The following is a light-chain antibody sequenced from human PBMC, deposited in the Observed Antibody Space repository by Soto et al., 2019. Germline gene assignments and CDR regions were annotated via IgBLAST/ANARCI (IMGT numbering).Light chain of an antibody. CDR2: EVS. CDR1: SSDVGSYNL. V-gene: IGLV2-23*02. Sequence: QSVLTQPASMSGSPGQSITISCTGTSSDVGSYNLVSWYQQHPGKAPKLMIYEVSKRPSGVSNRFSGSKYGNTASLTISGLQAEDEADYYCCSYAGSYVFGTGTKLTVL. CDR3: CSYAGSYV. J-gene: IGLJ1*01.